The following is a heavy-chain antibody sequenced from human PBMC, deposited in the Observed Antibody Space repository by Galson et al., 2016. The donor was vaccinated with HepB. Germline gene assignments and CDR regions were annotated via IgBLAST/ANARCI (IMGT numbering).Heavy chain of an antibody. J-gene: IGHJ4*02. CDR3: ARWRTPTLSGSSACFDY. D-gene: IGHD6-6*01. CDR1: GYSFPNYW. V-gene: IGHV5-51*01. Sequence: QSGAEVKKPGESLKISCKGSGYSFPNYWIGWVRQMPGKGLEWMGIIYPGDSDTTYIPSFQGQVTISADESISTAYLQWSSLKASDTAMYYCARWRTPTLSGSSACFDYWGQGTLVTVSS. CDR2: IYPGDSDT.